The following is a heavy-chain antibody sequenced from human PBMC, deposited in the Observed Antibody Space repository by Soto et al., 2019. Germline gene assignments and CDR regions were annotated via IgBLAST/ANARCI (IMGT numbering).Heavy chain of an antibody. J-gene: IGHJ4*02. V-gene: IGHV3-48*01. Sequence: EVQVVESGGGLVQPGGSLRLSCAASGFTFSLYNMNWVRQAPGKGLEWVAYVSSSSSIIYYADSVKGRFTISRDDAKNSLYLKMNCLGAEDTAVYFCARDQKASWYTRYFDSWGLGTLVTVSS. D-gene: IGHD6-13*01. CDR3: ARDQKASWYTRYFDS. CDR1: GFTFSLYN. CDR2: VSSSSSII.